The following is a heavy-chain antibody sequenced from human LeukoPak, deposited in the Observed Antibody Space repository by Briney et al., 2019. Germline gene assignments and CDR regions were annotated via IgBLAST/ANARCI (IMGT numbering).Heavy chain of an antibody. D-gene: IGHD6-13*01. CDR1: GFTFSSCA. Sequence: GGSLRLSCAASGFTFSSCAMSWVRQAPGKGLEWVSAISGSGGSTYYADSVKGRFTISRDNSKNTLYLQMNSLRAEDTAVYYCARDLPGLSAAGTFDCWGQGTLVTVSS. CDR3: ARDLPGLSAAGTFDC. J-gene: IGHJ4*02. CDR2: ISGSGGST. V-gene: IGHV3-23*01.